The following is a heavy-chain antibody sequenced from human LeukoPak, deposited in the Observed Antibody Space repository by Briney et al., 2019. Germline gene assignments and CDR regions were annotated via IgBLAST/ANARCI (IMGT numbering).Heavy chain of an antibody. J-gene: IGHJ4*02. CDR2: IYYSGST. D-gene: IGHD5-18*01. V-gene: IGHV4-61*01. Sequence: PSETLSLTCTVSGGSVSSGSYYWSWIRQPPGKGLEWIGYIYYSGSTNYNPSLKSRVTISVDTSKNQFSLKLSSVTAADTAVYYCARVSGYSYGYFDYWSQGTLVTVSS. CDR3: ARVSGYSYGYFDY. CDR1: GGSVSSGSYY.